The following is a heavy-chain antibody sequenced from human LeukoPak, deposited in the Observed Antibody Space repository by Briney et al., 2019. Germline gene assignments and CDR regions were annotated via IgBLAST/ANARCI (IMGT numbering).Heavy chain of an antibody. CDR3: ARVLHDYGDS. J-gene: IGHJ4*02. D-gene: IGHD3-3*01. CDR2: IKQDGSEK. Sequence: GGSLRLSCAASGFTLSSYWMSWVRQAPGKGLEWVANIKQDGSEKYYVDSVKGRFTISRDNAKNSLYLQMNSLRAEDTVVYYCARVLHDYGDSWGQGTLGTVSS. CDR1: GFTLSSYW. V-gene: IGHV3-7*01.